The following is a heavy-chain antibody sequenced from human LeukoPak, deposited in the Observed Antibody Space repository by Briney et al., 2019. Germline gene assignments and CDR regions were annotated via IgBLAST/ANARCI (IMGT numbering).Heavy chain of an antibody. CDR2: IKKDGSEK. Sequence: GGSLRLSCAASGFTFSSYWMSWVRQAPGKGLEWVANIKKDGSEKYYVDSVKGRFTISRDNAKTSLYLQMNSLRAEDTAVYYCARDAGYGYDRFDYWGQGTQVTVSS. CDR1: GFTFSSYW. D-gene: IGHD5-18*01. V-gene: IGHV3-7*01. CDR3: ARDAGYGYDRFDY. J-gene: IGHJ4*02.